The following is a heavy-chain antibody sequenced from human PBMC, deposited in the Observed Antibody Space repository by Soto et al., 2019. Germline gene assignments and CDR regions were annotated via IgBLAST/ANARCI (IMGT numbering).Heavy chain of an antibody. CDR3: DRVPYSSGRDHCGY. V-gene: IGHV3-30-3*01. J-gene: IGHJ4*02. CDR1: GCTFSSYA. D-gene: IGHD2-15*01. Sequence: QVQLVESGGGVVQPGRSLRLSCEDSGCTFSSYAMHWVRQAQGKGMEWVAGISYDGSNKYYADSMRGRFTISRDNSKNPLNLKLNSLSAADKAVYYGDRVPYSSGRDHCGYWGQGTLVTVSS. CDR2: ISYDGSNK.